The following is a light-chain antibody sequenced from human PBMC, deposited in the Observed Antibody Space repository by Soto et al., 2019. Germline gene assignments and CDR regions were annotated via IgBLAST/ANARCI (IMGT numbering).Light chain of an antibody. CDR3: QQYGSSPYT. V-gene: IGKV3-20*01. CDR2: GAS. Sequence: NVLTQSPGTLSLSPGERATLSCRASQSVSTSYLAWYQQKPGQAPRLLIYGASSRATSIPDRFSGSGSGTDFTLRISRLEPEDFAVYYCQQYGSSPYTFGQGTKLEIK. CDR1: QSVSTSY. J-gene: IGKJ2*01.